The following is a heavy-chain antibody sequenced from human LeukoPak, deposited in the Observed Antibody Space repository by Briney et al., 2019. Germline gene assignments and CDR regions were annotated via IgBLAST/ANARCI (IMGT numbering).Heavy chain of an antibody. J-gene: IGHJ6*03. Sequence: PSETLSLTCTVSGGSISSSSYYWGWIRQPPGKGLEWIGSIYYSGGTYYNPSLKSRVTISVDTSKNQFSLKLSSVTAADTAVYYCARGRRDYGDLYYYYYYYMDVWGKGTTVTVSS. D-gene: IGHD4-17*01. CDR3: ARGRRDYGDLYYYYYYYMDV. V-gene: IGHV4-39*07. CDR2: IYYSGGT. CDR1: GGSISSSSYY.